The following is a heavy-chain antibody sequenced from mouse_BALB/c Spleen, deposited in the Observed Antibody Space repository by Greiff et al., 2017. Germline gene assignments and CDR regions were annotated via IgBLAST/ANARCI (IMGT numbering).Heavy chain of an antibody. J-gene: IGHJ4*01. CDR2: ISSGGST. CDR3: ARGADYALDY. CDR1: GYTFSSYA. Sequence: EVKLLQSGGGLVKPGGSLKLSCAASGYTFSSYAMAWVRQTPEQRLEWVASISSGGSTYYPERVKGRFTISIDNASNILYLQMSSLRSEDTAMYYCARGADYALDYWGQGTSVTVSS. V-gene: IGHV5-6-5*01.